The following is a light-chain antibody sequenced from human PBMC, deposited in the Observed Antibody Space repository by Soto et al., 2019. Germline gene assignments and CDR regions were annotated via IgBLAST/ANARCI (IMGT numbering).Light chain of an antibody. Sequence: EIVLTQSPGTLSLSPGERATLSCRASQSVSSSYLAWYQQKPGQATRLLIYGASSRATGIPDRFSGSGSGTDFTLTISRLEPEDFAVYYCQQYGSSPNTVGQGTKLEIK. J-gene: IGKJ2*01. CDR3: QQYGSSPNT. V-gene: IGKV3-20*01. CDR1: QSVSSSY. CDR2: GAS.